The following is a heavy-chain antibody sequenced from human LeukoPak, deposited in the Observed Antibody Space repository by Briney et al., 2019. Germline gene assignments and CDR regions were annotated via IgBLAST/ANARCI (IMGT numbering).Heavy chain of an antibody. V-gene: IGHV3-23*01. J-gene: IGHJ4*02. CDR2: IFPSGGEI. Sequence: GGSLRLSCAASGFTFSTFAMIWVRQPPGKGLEWVSSIFPSGGEIHYADSVKGRFTISRDNSKNTLYLQMNSLRAEDTAVYYCAKDPAWGYYGSGPDYWGQGTLVTVSS. CDR3: AKDPAWGYYGSGPDY. D-gene: IGHD3-10*01. CDR1: GFTFSTFA.